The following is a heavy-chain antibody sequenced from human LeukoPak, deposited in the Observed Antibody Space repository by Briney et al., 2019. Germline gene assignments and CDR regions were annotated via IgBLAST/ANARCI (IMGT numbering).Heavy chain of an antibody. CDR2: IYYSGST. Sequence: PSETLSLTCAVAGGSISSSSYYWGWIRQPPGKGLECIGSIYYSGSTYYNPSLKSRVTTSVDTSKNQFSLKLSSVTAADTAVYYGARGPYDYVWGSYSYWGQGTLVTVSS. J-gene: IGHJ4*02. CDR1: GGSISSSSYY. CDR3: ARGPYDYVWGSYSY. V-gene: IGHV4-39*07. D-gene: IGHD3-16*01.